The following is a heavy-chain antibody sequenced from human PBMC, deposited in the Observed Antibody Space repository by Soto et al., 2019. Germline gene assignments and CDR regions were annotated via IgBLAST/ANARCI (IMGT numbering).Heavy chain of an antibody. J-gene: IGHJ4*02. CDR3: ASETDSSGYYYDY. Sequence: GGSLRLSCAASGFTFSSYWMHWVRQAPGKGLVWVSRINSDGSSTSYADSVKGRFTISRDNAKNTLYLQMNSLRAEDTAVYYCASETDSSGYYYDYWGQGTLVTVSS. D-gene: IGHD3-22*01. CDR2: INSDGSST. V-gene: IGHV3-74*01. CDR1: GFTFSSYW.